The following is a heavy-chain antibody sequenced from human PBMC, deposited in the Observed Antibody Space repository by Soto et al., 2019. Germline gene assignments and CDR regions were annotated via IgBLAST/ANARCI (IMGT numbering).Heavy chain of an antibody. D-gene: IGHD3-10*01. Sequence: EVQLLESGGGLVQPGGSLRLSCAASGFTFNNYAMTWVRQAPGKGLEWVSAISGGDDTTSYADSVKGRFTVSRDGSKNTVYLHMSSLRAEATALYYCAKGRGGSGSLAPRVDFWGQGALVTVSS. CDR3: AKGRGGSGSLAPRVDF. CDR2: ISGGDDTT. V-gene: IGHV3-23*01. J-gene: IGHJ4*02. CDR1: GFTFNNYA.